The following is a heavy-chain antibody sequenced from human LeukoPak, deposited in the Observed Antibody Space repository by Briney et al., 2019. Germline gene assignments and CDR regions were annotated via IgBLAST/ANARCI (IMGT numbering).Heavy chain of an antibody. D-gene: IGHD2-15*01. CDR3: ARDLSGGTWSAFDY. Sequence: GGSLRLSCAGSGLTFSNHAMTWVRQAPGKGLEYVAESSGSGRDTYYADSVQGRFTISRDNSKNTLYLQMNSLRAEDTAVYYCARDLSGGTWSAFDYWGQGTLVTVSS. CDR1: GLTFSNHA. J-gene: IGHJ4*02. CDR2: SSGSGRDT. V-gene: IGHV3-23*01.